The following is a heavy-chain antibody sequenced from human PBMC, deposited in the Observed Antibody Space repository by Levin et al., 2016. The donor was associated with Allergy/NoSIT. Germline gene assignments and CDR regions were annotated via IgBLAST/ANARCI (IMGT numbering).Heavy chain of an antibody. CDR2: INPNSGGT. J-gene: IGHJ4*02. V-gene: IGHV1-2*04. Sequence: WVRQAPGQGLEWMGWINPNSGGTNYAQKFQGWVTMTRDTSISTAYMELSRLRSDDTAVYYCARGGLVFKRITMVRAKAVGFDYWGQGTLVTVSS. D-gene: IGHD3-10*01. CDR3: ARGGLVFKRITMVRAKAVGFDY.